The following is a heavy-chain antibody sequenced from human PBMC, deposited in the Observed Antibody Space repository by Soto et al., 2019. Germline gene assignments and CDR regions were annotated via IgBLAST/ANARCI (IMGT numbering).Heavy chain of an antibody. CDR3: ARWKYLTSWYYFDY. CDR2: IIGSGGNT. J-gene: IGHJ4*02. V-gene: IGHV3-23*01. CDR1: GFTFSYYA. D-gene: IGHD2-2*01. Sequence: GGSLRLSCAASGFTFSYYAMTWVRQDPGKGLEWVSGIIGSGGNTYYADSVKGRFTISRYNSKNTLYLHMNSLRAEDTAVYYCARWKYLTSWYYFDYWGQGTLVTVSS.